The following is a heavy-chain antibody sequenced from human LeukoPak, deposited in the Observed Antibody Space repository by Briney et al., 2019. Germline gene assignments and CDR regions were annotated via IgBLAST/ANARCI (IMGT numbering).Heavy chain of an antibody. J-gene: IGHJ4*02. D-gene: IGHD2-2*01. CDR3: AREGVVVSAAVDY. Sequence: PGGSLRLSCAASGFTFSNYEMNWVRQAPGKGLEWVSYISISGSTIYYADSVKGRFTISRDNAKNLLYLQMNSLRAEDTAVYYCAREGVVVSAAVDYWGQGTLVTVSS. CDR1: GFTFSNYE. V-gene: IGHV3-48*03. CDR2: ISISGSTI.